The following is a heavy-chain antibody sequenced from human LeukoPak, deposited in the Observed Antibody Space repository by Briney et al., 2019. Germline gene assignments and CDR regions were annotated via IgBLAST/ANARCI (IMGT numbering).Heavy chain of an antibody. J-gene: IGHJ3*02. CDR1: GGSISSGGYS. V-gene: IGHV4-30-2*01. D-gene: IGHD3-22*01. CDR3: ARVDSSGYYGAFDI. CDR2: IYHSGST. Sequence: SQTLSLTCAVSGGSISSGGYSWSWIRQPPGKGLEWIGYIYHSGSTYYNPSLKSRVTISVDRSKNQFSLKLSSVTAADTAVCYCARVDSSGYYGAFDIWGQGTMVTVSS.